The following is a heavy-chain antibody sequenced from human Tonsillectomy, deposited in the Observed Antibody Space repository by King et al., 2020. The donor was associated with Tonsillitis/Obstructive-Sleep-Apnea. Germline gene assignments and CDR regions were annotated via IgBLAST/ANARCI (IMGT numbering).Heavy chain of an antibody. CDR1: GFTFSRYW. CDR3: ARGVSYCSGTNCYDHNWFDP. J-gene: IGHJ5*02. D-gene: IGHD2-2*01. Sequence: VQLVESGGGLVQPGGSLRLSCTASGFTFSRYWMSWVRQAPGKGLEWVANINQDGSEEHYVDSVKGRCTISRDNAKNSLYLQMSSLRGGDTAVYYCARGVSYCSGTNCYDHNWFDPWGQGTLVTVSS. CDR2: INQDGSEE. V-gene: IGHV3-7*04.